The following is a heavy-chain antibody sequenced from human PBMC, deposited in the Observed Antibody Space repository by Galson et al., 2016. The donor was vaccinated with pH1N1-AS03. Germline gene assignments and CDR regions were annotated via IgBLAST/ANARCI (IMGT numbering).Heavy chain of an antibody. D-gene: IGHD3-3*01. V-gene: IGHV1-18*01. CDR2: ISAYSGNI. CDR1: GYTFTNFG. Sequence: SVKVSCKASGYTFTNFGVIWVRQAPGQGLEWVGWISAYSGNINYAQSLQVRVSITTDPSTNTVYMELTRITSADTALSYSARDLRSDFGKNLAAVLQFSRYWGQGTLVTVSS. J-gene: IGHJ4*02. CDR3: ARDLRSDFGKNLAAVLQFSRY.